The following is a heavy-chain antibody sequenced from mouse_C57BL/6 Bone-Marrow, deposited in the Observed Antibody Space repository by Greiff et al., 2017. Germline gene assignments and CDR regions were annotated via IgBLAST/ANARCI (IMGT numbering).Heavy chain of an antibody. Sequence: SGAELARPGASVKLSCKASGYTFTSYWMHWVKQRPGQGLEWIGRIHPSDSYTNYNQKFKGKATLTVDKSSSTAYMQLSSLTSEDSAVYYCAIWKGRRFAYWGQGTLVTVSA. V-gene: IGHV1-74*04. CDR1: GYTFTSYW. D-gene: IGHD1-1*01. CDR2: IHPSDSYT. J-gene: IGHJ3*01. CDR3: AIWKGRRFAY.